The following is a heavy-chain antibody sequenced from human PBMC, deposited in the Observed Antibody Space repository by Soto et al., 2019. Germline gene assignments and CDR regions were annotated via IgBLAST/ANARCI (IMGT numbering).Heavy chain of an antibody. CDR2: ISGSGGST. J-gene: IGHJ6*02. CDR3: AKDRVPYSSSPYYYYGMDV. D-gene: IGHD6-6*01. Sequence: GGSLRLSCAASGFTFSSYAMSWVRQAPGKGLEWVSAISGSGGSTYYADSVKGRFTISRDNSKNTLYLQMNSLRAEETAVYYCAKDRVPYSSSPYYYYGMDVWGQGTTVTVSS. CDR1: GFTFSSYA. V-gene: IGHV3-23*01.